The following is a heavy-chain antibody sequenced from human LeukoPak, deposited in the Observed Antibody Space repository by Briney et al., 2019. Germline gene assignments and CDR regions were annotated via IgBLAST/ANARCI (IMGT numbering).Heavy chain of an antibody. Sequence: ASVKVSCKASGYTFTSYGISWVRQAPGQGLEWMGWISAYNGNTNYAQKLQGRVTMTTDTSTSTAYMELRSLRSDDTAVYYCARVHCSSTSCYWGYYYYYMDVWGKGTTVTISS. CDR3: ARVHCSSTSCYWGYYYYYMDV. CDR1: GYTFTSYG. J-gene: IGHJ6*03. CDR2: ISAYNGNT. D-gene: IGHD2-2*01. V-gene: IGHV1-18*01.